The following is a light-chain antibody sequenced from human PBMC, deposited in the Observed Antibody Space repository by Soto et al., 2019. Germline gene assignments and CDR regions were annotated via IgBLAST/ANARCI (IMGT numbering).Light chain of an antibody. V-gene: IGKV1-9*01. CDR1: QAMNTY. J-gene: IGKJ5*01. CDR2: GAS. Sequence: DIQMTQSPSSVSASVGDRVTIYCRASQAMNTYIAWYQQRPGAAPKLLVYGASTLYTGVPSRFSGSESGAVFTLTISSLQPEDFATYYCQQLHSYPITFGQGTRLEIK. CDR3: QQLHSYPIT.